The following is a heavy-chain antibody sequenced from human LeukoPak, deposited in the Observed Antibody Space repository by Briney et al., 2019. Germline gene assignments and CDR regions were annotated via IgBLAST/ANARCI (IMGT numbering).Heavy chain of an antibody. CDR3: AKDLYSNYYYYYMDV. CDR2: ISSSSSSI. D-gene: IGHD4-11*01. J-gene: IGHJ6*03. Sequence: GGSLRLSCAASGFTFSSYSMNWVRQAPGKGLEWISYISSSSSSIYYADSVKGRFTISRDNAKNSLYLQMNSLRAEDMALYYCAKDLYSNYYYYYMDVWGKGTTVTVSS. V-gene: IGHV3-48*04. CDR1: GFTFSSYS.